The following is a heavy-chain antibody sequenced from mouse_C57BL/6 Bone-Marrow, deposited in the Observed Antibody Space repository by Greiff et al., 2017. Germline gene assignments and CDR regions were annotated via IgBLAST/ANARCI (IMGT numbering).Heavy chain of an antibody. V-gene: IGHV5-9-1*02. CDR3: TYYSSPGNWYFDV. CDR2: ISSGGDYI. D-gene: IGHD2-5*01. J-gene: IGHJ1*03. CDR1: GFTFSSYA. Sequence: EVKLMESGEGLVKPGGSLKLSCAASGFTFSSYAMSWVRQTPERRLEWVAYISSGGDYIYYADTVKGRFTISRDNARNTLYLQMSSLKSEDTAMYYCTYYSSPGNWYFDVWGTGTTVTVSS.